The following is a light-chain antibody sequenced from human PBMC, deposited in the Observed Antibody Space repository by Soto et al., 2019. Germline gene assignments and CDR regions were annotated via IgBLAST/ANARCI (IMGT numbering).Light chain of an antibody. V-gene: IGKV3-11*01. Sequence: EIVLTQSPATLSLSPGERATLSCRASQSVSSDLGWYQQKPGQAPRLLIYDASNRATGIPARFSGSGSGTDFTLTISSLEPEDFAVYYCQQRNMWPVTFGQGTRLEI. CDR1: QSVSSD. CDR3: QQRNMWPVT. CDR2: DAS. J-gene: IGKJ5*01.